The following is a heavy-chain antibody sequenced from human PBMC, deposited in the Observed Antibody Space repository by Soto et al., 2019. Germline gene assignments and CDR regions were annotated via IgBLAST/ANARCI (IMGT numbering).Heavy chain of an antibody. V-gene: IGHV1-2*02. D-gene: IGHD3-22*01. J-gene: IGHJ4*02. CDR1: GYTFTGYF. CDR3: ARVPYSSGYVD. CDR2: VNPDSGGA. Sequence: QVQLVQSGAEVKKPGASVKVSCKASGYTFTGYFIHWVRQAPGQGLEWMGWVNPDSGGANYEQKFQGRITMTRDTSITTSYMELSKLISDDTAVYYCARVPYSSGYVDWGQGTLVTVS.